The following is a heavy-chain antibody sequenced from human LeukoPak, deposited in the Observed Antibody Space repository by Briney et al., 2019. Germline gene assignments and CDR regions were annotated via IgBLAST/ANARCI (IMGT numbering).Heavy chain of an antibody. J-gene: IGHJ4*02. CDR3: AKDDRGNEAPFDY. Sequence: SCKASGYTFTGYYMHWVRQAPGKGLEWVAVISYDGTNKYYADSVKGRFTISRDNSKNTLHLQMNSLRAEDTAVFYCAKDDRGNEAPFDYWGQGTLVTVSS. V-gene: IGHV3-30*18. CDR2: ISYDGTNK. CDR1: GYTFTGYY.